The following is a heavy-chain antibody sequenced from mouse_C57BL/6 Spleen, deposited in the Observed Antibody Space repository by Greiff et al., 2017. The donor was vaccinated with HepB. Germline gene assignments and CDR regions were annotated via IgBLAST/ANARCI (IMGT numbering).Heavy chain of an antibody. V-gene: IGHV5-4*01. Sequence: EVKLVESGGGLVKPGGSLKLSCAASGFTFSSYAMSWVRQTPEKRLEWVATISDGGSYTYYPDNVKGRFTISRDNAKNNLYLQMSHLKSEDTAMYYCARDRGDLYAMDYWGQGTSVTVSS. D-gene: IGHD3-3*01. CDR1: GFTFSSYA. CDR3: ARDRGDLYAMDY. J-gene: IGHJ4*01. CDR2: ISDGGSYT.